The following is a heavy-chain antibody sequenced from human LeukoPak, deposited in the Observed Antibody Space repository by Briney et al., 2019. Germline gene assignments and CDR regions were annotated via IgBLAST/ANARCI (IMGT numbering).Heavy chain of an antibody. Sequence: PGGSLRLSCAASGFTFSSYAMHWVRQAPVKGLEYVSAISSNGGSTYYANSVKGRFTISRDNSKNTLYLQMGSLRAEDMAVYYCARDQGSAGYYDFWSGPSHWGQGTLVTVSS. D-gene: IGHD3-3*01. CDR1: GFTFSSYA. CDR2: ISSNGGST. J-gene: IGHJ4*02. V-gene: IGHV3-64*01. CDR3: ARDQGSAGYYDFWSGPSH.